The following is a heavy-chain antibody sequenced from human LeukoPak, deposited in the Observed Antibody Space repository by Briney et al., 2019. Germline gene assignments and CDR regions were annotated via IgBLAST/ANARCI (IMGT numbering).Heavy chain of an antibody. CDR1: GGSFSGYY. CDR2: INHSGST. D-gene: IGHD6-13*01. Sequence: PSETLSLTCAVYGGSFSGYYWSWIRQPPRKGLEWIGEINHSGSTNYNPSLKSRVTISVDTSKNQFSLKLSSVTAADTAVYYCARGSSSDWYGAPFDYWGQGTLVTVSS. V-gene: IGHV4-34*01. J-gene: IGHJ4*02. CDR3: ARGSSSDWYGAPFDY.